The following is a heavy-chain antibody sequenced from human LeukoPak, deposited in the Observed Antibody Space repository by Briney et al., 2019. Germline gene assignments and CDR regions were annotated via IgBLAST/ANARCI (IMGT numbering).Heavy chain of an antibody. Sequence: PGRSLRLSCAGAGLSFSSYGMHWVRQAPGKGLEWVAVVSDDGSDKYYADSVKGRFTISRDNSKDTLYLQMNSLRGEDTAVNYCAKDGPYTSSFDYWGQGTLVTVSS. J-gene: IGHJ4*02. CDR2: VSDDGSDK. CDR1: GLSFSSYG. V-gene: IGHV3-30*18. CDR3: AKDGPYTSSFDY. D-gene: IGHD6-13*01.